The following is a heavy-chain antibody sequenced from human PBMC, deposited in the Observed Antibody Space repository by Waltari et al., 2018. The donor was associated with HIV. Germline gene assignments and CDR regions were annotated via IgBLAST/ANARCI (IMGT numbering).Heavy chain of an antibody. J-gene: IGHJ6*02. V-gene: IGHV1-8*01. D-gene: IGHD6-19*01. CDR2: MNPNSGNT. CDR3: ARARSGWYAPHMDV. Sequence: QVHLVQSGAEVKRPGASVKVSCKTSGYTLASYDVHWVRQATGQGLEWMGWMNPNSGNTGYAQRFQGRVTMTRNTSISTAYMELSSLRSGDTAVYYCARARSGWYAPHMDVWGQGTPVTVSS. CDR1: GYTLASYD.